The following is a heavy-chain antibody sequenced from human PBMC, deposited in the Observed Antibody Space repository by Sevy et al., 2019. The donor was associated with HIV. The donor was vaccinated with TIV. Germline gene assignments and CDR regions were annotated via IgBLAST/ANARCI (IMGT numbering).Heavy chain of an antibody. J-gene: IGHJ4*02. CDR3: YSDSKKRGLSALLDY. Sequence: GGSLRLSCAASGFTLSNAWMSWVRQAPGKGLEWVGRIKSKTDGGTTDYAKPVKGRFTISRDDSNNTLYLQMNSLKTEATAISYWYSDSKKRGLSALLDYWGQGTLVTVSS. CDR2: IKSKTDGGTT. CDR1: GFTLSNAW. D-gene: IGHD1-26*01. V-gene: IGHV3-15*01.